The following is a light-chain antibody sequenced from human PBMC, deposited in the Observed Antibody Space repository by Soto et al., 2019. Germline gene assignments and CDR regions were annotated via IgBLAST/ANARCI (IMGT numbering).Light chain of an antibody. CDR3: SSYTTNKTLL. CDR2: EVS. CDR1: SSDVGAYNF. J-gene: IGLJ2*01. V-gene: IGLV2-14*01. Sequence: QSSLTQPASVSGSPGRSITISCTGTSSDVGAYNFVSWYQQHPGKAPKLIFYEVSNRPPGLSDRFSGSKSGTTASLTISGLQAEDEADYFCSSYTTNKTLLFGGGTK.